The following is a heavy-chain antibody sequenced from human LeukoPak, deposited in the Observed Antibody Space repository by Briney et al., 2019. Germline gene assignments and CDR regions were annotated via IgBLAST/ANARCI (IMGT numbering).Heavy chain of an antibody. J-gene: IGHJ5*02. CDR1: GGSINNY. V-gene: IGHV4-59*01. Sequence: SETLSLTCTVSGGSINNYWSWIRQPPGKGLEWIGYIYYSGSTNYNPSLKNRVTISVDTSKNQFSLKMSSVTAADTAVYYCARARDGHINNWFDPWGQGTLVTVPP. CDR2: IYYSGST. D-gene: IGHD5-24*01. CDR3: ARARDGHINNWFDP.